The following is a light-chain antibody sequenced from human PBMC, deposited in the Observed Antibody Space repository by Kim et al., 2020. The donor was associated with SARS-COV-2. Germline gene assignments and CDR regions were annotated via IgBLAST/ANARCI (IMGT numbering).Light chain of an antibody. J-gene: IGKJ4*01. CDR2: AAS. Sequence: SPGERATRSCRASQSGSSILAWYQQKPGQAPRLLIYAASTRATGIPARFSGSGSGTEFTLTIASLQSEDFAVYYCQQYSNWPLTFGGGTKVDIK. CDR1: QSGSSI. V-gene: IGKV3-15*01. CDR3: QQYSNWPLT.